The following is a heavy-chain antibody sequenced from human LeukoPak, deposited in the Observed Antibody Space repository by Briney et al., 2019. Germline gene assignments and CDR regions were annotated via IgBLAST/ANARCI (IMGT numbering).Heavy chain of an antibody. CDR1: GGTFSSYA. D-gene: IGHD5-24*01. Sequence: SVKVSCKASGGTFSSYAISWVRQAPGQGLEWMGRIIPIFGIANYAQKFQGRVTITADKSTSIAYMELSSLRSEDTAVYYCARGEEMAPTGFDYWGQGTLVTVSS. CDR2: IIPIFGIA. V-gene: IGHV1-69*04. CDR3: ARGEEMAPTGFDY. J-gene: IGHJ4*02.